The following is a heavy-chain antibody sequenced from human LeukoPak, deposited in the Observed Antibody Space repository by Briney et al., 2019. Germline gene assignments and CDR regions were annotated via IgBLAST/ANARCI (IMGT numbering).Heavy chain of an antibody. CDR1: GFPFDDYG. Sequence: GGSLRLSCAASGFPFDDYGMSWVRPAPGKGLEWVSGINWNGGSTGYADSVKGRFTISRDNAKNSLYLQMNSLRAEDTALYYCARVKDSSGWVDYWGQGTLVTVSS. CDR2: INWNGGST. CDR3: ARVKDSSGWVDY. D-gene: IGHD6-19*01. J-gene: IGHJ4*02. V-gene: IGHV3-20*04.